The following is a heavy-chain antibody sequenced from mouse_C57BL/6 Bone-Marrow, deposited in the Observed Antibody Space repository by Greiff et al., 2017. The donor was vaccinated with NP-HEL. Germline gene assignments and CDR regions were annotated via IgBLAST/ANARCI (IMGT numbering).Heavy chain of an antibody. D-gene: IGHD1-1*01. J-gene: IGHJ3*01. CDR3: ARSYYYGSSWFAY. CDR2: IDPKSGGT. V-gene: IGHV1-72*01. CDR1: GYTFTSYW. Sequence: QVQLQQPGAELVKPGASVKLSCKASGYTFTSYWMHWVKQRPGRGLEWIGRIDPKSGGTKYDEKFKSKATLTVDKPSSTAYMQLSSLTSEDSAVYYCARSYYYGSSWFAYWGQGTLVTVSA.